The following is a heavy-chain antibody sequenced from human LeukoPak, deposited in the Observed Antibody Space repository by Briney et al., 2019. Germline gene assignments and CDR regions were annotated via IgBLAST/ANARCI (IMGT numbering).Heavy chain of an antibody. J-gene: IGHJ4*02. CDR2: IYPGDSDT. CDR3: ARRGSGWYPFDY. CDR1: GYTFTNYW. V-gene: IGHV5-51*01. Sequence: GESLKISCKGSGYTFTNYWIGWVRQMPGKGLERMGIIYPGDSDTRYSPSFKGQVTISADRSISIAYLQWSSLKASDSAMYYCARRGSGWYPFDYWGQGTLVTVSS. D-gene: IGHD6-19*01.